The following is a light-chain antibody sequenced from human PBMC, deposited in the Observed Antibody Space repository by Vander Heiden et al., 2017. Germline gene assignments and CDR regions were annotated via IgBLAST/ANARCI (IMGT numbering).Light chain of an antibody. Sequence: DIVMTQSPDSLAVSLGERATINCKSSQSVFYSSNNKNYFAWYQKKPGQPPKLLIYWASTRESGVPDRFSGSGSGTDFTLTISSLQAEDVAVYYCQQYYDTLWTFGQGTKVEIK. J-gene: IGKJ1*01. V-gene: IGKV4-1*01. CDR3: QQYYDTLWT. CDR1: QSVFYSSNNKNY. CDR2: WAS.